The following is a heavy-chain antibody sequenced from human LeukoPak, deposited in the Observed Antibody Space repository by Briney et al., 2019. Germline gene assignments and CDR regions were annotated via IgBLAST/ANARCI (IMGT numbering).Heavy chain of an antibody. V-gene: IGHV3-30*18. CDR2: ISHDGSNK. CDR1: GFTFSSYG. J-gene: IGHJ4*02. CDR3: AKAGGRLRPYYFDY. Sequence: GGSLRLSCAASGFTFSSYGMHWVRQAPGKGLEWVAVISHDGSNKYYADSVKGRFTISRDNSKNTLYLQMNSLRAEDTAVYYCAKAGGRLRPYYFDYWGQGTLVTVSS. D-gene: IGHD3-16*01.